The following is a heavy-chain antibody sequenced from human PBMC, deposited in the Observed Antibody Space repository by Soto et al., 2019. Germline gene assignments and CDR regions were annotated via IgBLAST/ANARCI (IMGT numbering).Heavy chain of an antibody. J-gene: IGHJ4*02. CDR3: PTLMPELPLPGSLEFDF. CDR1: NFSISTGYY. V-gene: IGHV4-38-2*02. CDR2: IYHTGHT. D-gene: IGHD2-2*01. Sequence: SETLSLTCTVSNFSISTGYYWGWIRQTPGKGLEWIATIYHTGHTYYNPSLKSRVTISVDTSENHFSLKMRSVTAADTAFYYCPTLMPELPLPGSLEFDFWGQGALVTVSS.